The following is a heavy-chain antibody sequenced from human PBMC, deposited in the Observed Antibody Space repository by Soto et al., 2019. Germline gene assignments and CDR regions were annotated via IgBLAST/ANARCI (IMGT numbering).Heavy chain of an antibody. Sequence: VKVSCKASGYTFTSYAMHWVRQAPGQRLEWMGWINAGNGNTKYSQKFQGRVTITRDTSASTAYMELSSLRSEDTAVYYCARATGYSSSPNDYWGQGTLVTVSS. CDR2: INAGNGNT. J-gene: IGHJ4*02. D-gene: IGHD6-6*01. V-gene: IGHV1-3*01. CDR3: ARATGYSSSPNDY. CDR1: GYTFTSYA.